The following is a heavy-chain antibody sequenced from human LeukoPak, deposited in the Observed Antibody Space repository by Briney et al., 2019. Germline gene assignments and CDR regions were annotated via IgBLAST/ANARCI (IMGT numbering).Heavy chain of an antibody. CDR3: ARIKYYYDSSGYYSYFDY. J-gene: IGHJ4*02. CDR1: GDTFTGYY. CDR2: INPNSGGT. V-gene: IGHV1-2*02. D-gene: IGHD3-22*01. Sequence: GASVKVSCKASGDTFTGYYMHWVRQAPAQGLEWMGWINPNSGGTNYAQKFQGRVTMTRDTSINTAYMELSRLRSDDTAVYYCARIKYYYDSSGYYSYFDYWGQGTLVTVSS.